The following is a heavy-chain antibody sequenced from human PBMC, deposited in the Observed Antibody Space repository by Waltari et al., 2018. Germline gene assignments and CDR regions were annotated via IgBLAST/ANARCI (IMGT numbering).Heavy chain of an antibody. D-gene: IGHD2-2*01. CDR2: SIPSLATA. Sequence: QVQLVQSGAEVTKPGSSVTVTCKASGGTFSCYAISWVRQAPGQGLEWMGGSIPSLATANYGQKFPGRLRMTAEGHPSRAYMELSSLRSEDTAVYSFASKYGRSTSCRQGPAAFDIWGHGTMVTVAS. V-gene: IGHV1-69*11. J-gene: IGHJ3*02. CDR3: ASKYGRSTSCRQGPAAFDI. CDR1: GGTFSCYA.